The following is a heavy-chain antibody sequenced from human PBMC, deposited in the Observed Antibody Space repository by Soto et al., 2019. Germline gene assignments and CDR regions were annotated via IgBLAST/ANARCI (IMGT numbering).Heavy chain of an antibody. CDR2: VYFSGNT. CDR1: GGSLSSYY. CDR3: GSVRPSGYVLS. V-gene: IGHV4-59*01. D-gene: IGHD6-25*01. Sequence: QVQLQESGPGLVKPSETLSLTCTVSGGSLSSYYWTWILQSPGKGLEWIGYVYFSGNTNYNPSLKSRVTISIDTSKNQFSLRLASVTAADTAFYYCGSVRPSGYVLSWGQGTLVTVSS. J-gene: IGHJ5*02.